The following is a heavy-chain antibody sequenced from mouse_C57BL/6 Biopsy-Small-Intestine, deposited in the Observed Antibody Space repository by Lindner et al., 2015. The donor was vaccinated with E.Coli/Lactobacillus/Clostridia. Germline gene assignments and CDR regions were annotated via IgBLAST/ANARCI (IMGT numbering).Heavy chain of an antibody. D-gene: IGHD1-1*02. CDR3: TRYDGGPYWYFGV. CDR1: GYAFSRSW. J-gene: IGHJ1*01. V-gene: IGHV1-82*01. CDR2: IYPEDVNT. Sequence: VQLQESGPELVKPGASVKISCKASGYAFSRSWMNWVKQRPGKGLEWIGRIYPEDVNTNYNGKFRGKATLTADKSSSTAYMQLNSLTSEDSAVYFCTRYDGGPYWYFGVWGAGTTVTVSS.